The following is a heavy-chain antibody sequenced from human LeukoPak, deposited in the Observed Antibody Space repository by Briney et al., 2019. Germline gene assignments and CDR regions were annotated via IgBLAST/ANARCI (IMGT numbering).Heavy chain of an antibody. Sequence: PGGSLRLSCAASGFTFSSYAMSWVRQAPGKGLEWVSAISGNGGSTYYADSVKGRFTISRDNSKNTLYLQMNSLRAEDTAVYYCAKRFIMVRGVIHDAFDIWGQGTMVTVSS. D-gene: IGHD3-10*01. CDR3: AKRFIMVRGVIHDAFDI. CDR1: GFTFSSYA. CDR2: ISGNGGST. J-gene: IGHJ3*02. V-gene: IGHV3-23*01.